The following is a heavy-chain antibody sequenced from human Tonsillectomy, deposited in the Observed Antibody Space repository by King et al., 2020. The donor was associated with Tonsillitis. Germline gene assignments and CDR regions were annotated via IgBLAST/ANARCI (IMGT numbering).Heavy chain of an antibody. V-gene: IGHV3-21*06. CDR1: GFTFSSYS. CDR2: ISISSSYI. Sequence: VQLVESGGGLVKPGGSLRLSCAASGFTFSSYSMNWVRQAPGKGLEWVSSISISSSYIYYADSVKGRFTISRDNGKNSLYLQMNSMRAEDTAVYYCATSPAAAMGNDYWGQGTLVTVSS. D-gene: IGHD2-2*01. CDR3: ATSPAAAMGNDY. J-gene: IGHJ4*02.